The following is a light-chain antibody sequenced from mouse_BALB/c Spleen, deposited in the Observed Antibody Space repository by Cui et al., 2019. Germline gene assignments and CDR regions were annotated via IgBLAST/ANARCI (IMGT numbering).Light chain of an antibody. Sequence: QIVLTQSPAIMSASPGEKVTLTCSASSSVSSSYLYWYQQKPGSSPKLWIYSTSNLASGVPARFSGSGSGTSYSLTISSMEAEDAAAYFCHQWSSYPPTFGGATKLEIK. CDR2: STS. J-gene: IGKJ2*01. CDR3: HQWSSYPPT. CDR1: SSVSSSY. V-gene: IGKV4-79*01.